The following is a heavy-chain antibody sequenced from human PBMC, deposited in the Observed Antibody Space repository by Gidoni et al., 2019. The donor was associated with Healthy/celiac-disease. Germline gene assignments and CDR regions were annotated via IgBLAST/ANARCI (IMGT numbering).Heavy chain of an antibody. Sequence: QVQLVESGGGVVQPGRSLRLSCAASGFTFSSYGMHWVRQAPGKGLEWVAVIWSDGSNKYYADSVKGRFTISRDNSKNTLYLQMNSLRAEDTAVYYCARDRHYGSFDYWGQGTLVTVSS. CDR1: GFTFSSYG. D-gene: IGHD3-10*01. CDR2: IWSDGSNK. CDR3: ARDRHYGSFDY. V-gene: IGHV3-33*01. J-gene: IGHJ4*02.